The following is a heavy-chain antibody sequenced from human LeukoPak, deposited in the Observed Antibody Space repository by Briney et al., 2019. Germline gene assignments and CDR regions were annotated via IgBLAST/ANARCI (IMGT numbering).Heavy chain of an antibody. D-gene: IGHD7-27*01. CDR3: AKDLTGSQRGRYFDY. J-gene: IGHJ4*02. CDR2: ISGSGGST. Sequence: GGSLRLSCAASGFAFSSYAMSWVRQAPGKGLEWVSTISGSGGSTYYADSVKGRFTISRDNSKNTLYLQMNGLRAEDTAVYYCAKDLTGSQRGRYFDYWGQGTLVTVSS. V-gene: IGHV3-23*01. CDR1: GFAFSSYA.